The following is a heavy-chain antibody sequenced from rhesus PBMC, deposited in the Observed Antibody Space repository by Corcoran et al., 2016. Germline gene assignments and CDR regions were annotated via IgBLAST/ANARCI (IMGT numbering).Heavy chain of an antibody. V-gene: IGHV2-1*01. Sequence: QVTLKESGPALVKPTQTLMLTCTFSGFSLSTSGMGVGWLRQPSRKTLEWLAPIYWDDDKRYSTSLKSRLTSSKDTSKNQVVLTMTNVDPVDTATYYCARRLSGRGGFDVWGPGVLVTVSS. CDR1: GFSLSTSGMG. D-gene: IGHD1-1*01. CDR2: IYWDDDK. CDR3: ARRLSGRGGFDV. J-gene: IGHJ5-1*01.